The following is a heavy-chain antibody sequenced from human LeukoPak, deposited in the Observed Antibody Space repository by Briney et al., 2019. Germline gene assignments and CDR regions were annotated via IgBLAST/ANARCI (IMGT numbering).Heavy chain of an antibody. V-gene: IGHV3-11*01. D-gene: IGHD6-13*01. CDR1: TFTFSDYG. CDR3: ARERVSPRTDAFDI. J-gene: IGHJ3*02. Sequence: GGSLRLSCVGSTFTFSDYGMHWVRQAPGKGLEWVSYISSSGSTKYYTDSVKGRFTISRDNAKNSLYLQMNSLRADDTAVYYCARERVSPRTDAFDIWGQGTMVTVSS. CDR2: ISSSGSTK.